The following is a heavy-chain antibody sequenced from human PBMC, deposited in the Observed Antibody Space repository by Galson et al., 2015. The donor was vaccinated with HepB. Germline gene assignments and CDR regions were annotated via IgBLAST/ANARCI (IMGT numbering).Heavy chain of an antibody. CDR1: GFTFSSYA. CDR2: ISYDGSNK. V-gene: IGHV3-30*04. CDR3: ASMRGEQLGLIDY. Sequence: SLRLSCAASGFTFSSYAMHWVRQAPGKGLEWVALISYDGSNKYYADSVKGRFTISRDKSKNTLYLQMNSLRAEDTAVYYCASMRGEQLGLIDYWGQGTLVTVSS. J-gene: IGHJ4*02. D-gene: IGHD1-26*01.